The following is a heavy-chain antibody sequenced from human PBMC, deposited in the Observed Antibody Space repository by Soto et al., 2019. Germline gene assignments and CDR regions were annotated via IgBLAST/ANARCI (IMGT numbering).Heavy chain of an antibody. J-gene: IGHJ6*02. CDR2: IWYDGSKK. Sequence: QVQLVESGGGVVQPGRSLRLSCAASGFTFSTYGMHWVRQAPGKGLEWVAVIWYDGSKKYYADSVKGRFTISRDNSKKKLYLEMNSLRADETAVYYCARILDTAGMDVWGQGTTVTVSS. CDR3: ARILDTAGMDV. D-gene: IGHD5-18*01. CDR1: GFTFSTYG. V-gene: IGHV3-33*01.